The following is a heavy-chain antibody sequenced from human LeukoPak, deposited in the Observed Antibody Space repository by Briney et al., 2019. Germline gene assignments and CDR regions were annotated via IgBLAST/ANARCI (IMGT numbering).Heavy chain of an antibody. CDR2: IYHSGST. CDR1: GGSISSGGYY. D-gene: IGHD1-26*01. V-gene: IGHV4-30-2*01. CDR3: ARVRWDQGYAFDI. Sequence: SETLSLTCTVSGGSISSGGYYWSWIRQPPGKGLEWIGYIYHSGSTYYNPSLKSRVTISVDTSKNQFSLKLSSVTAADTAVYYCARVRWDQGYAFDIWGQGTMVTVSS. J-gene: IGHJ3*02.